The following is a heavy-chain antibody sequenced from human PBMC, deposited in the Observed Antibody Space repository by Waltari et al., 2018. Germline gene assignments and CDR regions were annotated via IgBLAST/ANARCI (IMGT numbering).Heavy chain of an antibody. D-gene: IGHD6-13*01. Sequence: QLQLQESGPGLVKPSETLSLTCTVSGGSISSSSYYWGWLRQPPGKGLEWIGSIYYSGSTYYNPSLKSRVTISVDTSKNQFSLKLSSVTAADTAVYYCARRGSSWFFDYWGQGTLVTVSS. CDR1: GGSISSSSYY. CDR2: IYYSGST. J-gene: IGHJ4*02. CDR3: ARRGSSWFFDY. V-gene: IGHV4-39*01.